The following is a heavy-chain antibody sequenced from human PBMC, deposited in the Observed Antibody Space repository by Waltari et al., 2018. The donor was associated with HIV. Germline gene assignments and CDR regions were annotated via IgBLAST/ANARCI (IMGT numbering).Heavy chain of an antibody. J-gene: IGHJ4*02. V-gene: IGHV1-69*12. CDR3: ARSGDPGIAVALDY. CDR2: VIPVFGIL. CDR1: GGTFRSYS. Sequence: QVQLLQSGAAVKRPGSSVKVSCKASGGTFRSYSRSWVRQAPGQGLEWMGGVIPVFGILNYAQEFKDRLTIVADAAKGTAYMELTNLRSEDTAVYYCARSGDPGIAVALDYWGQGTLVTVSS. D-gene: IGHD6-19*01.